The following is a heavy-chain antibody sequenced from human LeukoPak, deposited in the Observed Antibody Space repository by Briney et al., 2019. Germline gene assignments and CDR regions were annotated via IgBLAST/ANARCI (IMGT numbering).Heavy chain of an antibody. Sequence: SETLSLTCTVSGGSISSYYWSWIRQPPGKGLEWIAYIYYTGSTNYNPSLKSRVTISVDASKNQFSLKLSSVTAAGTAVYYCARMVLNDYVWGSYRYPFEYYFDYWGQGTLVTVSS. CDR2: IYYTGST. J-gene: IGHJ4*02. V-gene: IGHV4-59*01. CDR3: ARMVLNDYVWGSYRYPFEYYFDY. CDR1: GGSISSYY. D-gene: IGHD3-16*02.